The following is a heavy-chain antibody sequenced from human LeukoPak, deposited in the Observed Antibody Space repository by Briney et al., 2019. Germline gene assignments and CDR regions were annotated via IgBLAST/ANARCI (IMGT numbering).Heavy chain of an antibody. CDR2: ISDNGGRT. D-gene: IGHD3-22*01. CDR1: GFTFSGYA. V-gene: IGHV3-23*01. Sequence: PGGSLRLSCAASGFTFSGYAMSWVRQAPGKGLEWVSTISDNGGRTYYADSVKGRFTISRDNSKNTLFLQMNSLRAEDSAVYYCATDREGDPSAYYLVGGQRTLTTVSS. CDR3: ATDREGDPSAYYLV. J-gene: IGHJ4*02.